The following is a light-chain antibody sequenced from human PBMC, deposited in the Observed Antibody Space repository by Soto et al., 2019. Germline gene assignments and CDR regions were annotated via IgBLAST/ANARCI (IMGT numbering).Light chain of an antibody. J-gene: IGLJ1*01. CDR1: SSNIGAGYD. CDR2: GNS. Sequence: QSVLTQPPSVSGAPGQRVTISCTGSSSNIGAGYDVHWYQQLPGTAPKLLIYGNSNRPSGVPDRFSGSKSGTSASLAITGLQAEDEADYYCQSYDSSLSALVFGTGTKLTVL. CDR3: QSYDSSLSALV. V-gene: IGLV1-40*01.